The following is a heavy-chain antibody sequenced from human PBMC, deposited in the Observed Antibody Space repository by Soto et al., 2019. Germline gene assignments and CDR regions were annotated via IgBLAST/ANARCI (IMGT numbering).Heavy chain of an antibody. CDR3: AKDPNGNYIGGFEM. Sequence: VQLLESGGGVVQPGGSLRLSCSGSGFTFANFAMSWVRQAPGGGLEWVSGITVGGSTYYADSVEGRFRISRDNFRDTLSLHMSGLRVEDTAIYYCAKDPNGNYIGGFEMCGQGTLVTVSS. V-gene: IGHV3-23*01. J-gene: IGHJ3*02. CDR1: GFTFANFA. D-gene: IGHD1-7*01. CDR2: ITVGGST.